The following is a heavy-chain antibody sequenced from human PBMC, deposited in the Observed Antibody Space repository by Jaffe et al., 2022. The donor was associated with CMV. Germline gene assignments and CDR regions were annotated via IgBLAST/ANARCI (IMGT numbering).Heavy chain of an antibody. D-gene: IGHD2-8*02. Sequence: EVQLVESGGGLEQPGGSLRLSCTASGFTMRPYKMNWVRQAPGKGLEWVSYISSGGETTYYADSVKGRFTISRDNDENSLSLQMNSLRAEDTAVYYCVSQLSWTGPEPFDIWGQGTEVIVSS. CDR3: VSQLSWTGPEPFDI. V-gene: IGHV3-48*03. J-gene: IGHJ3*02. CDR2: ISSGGETT. CDR1: GFTMRPYK.